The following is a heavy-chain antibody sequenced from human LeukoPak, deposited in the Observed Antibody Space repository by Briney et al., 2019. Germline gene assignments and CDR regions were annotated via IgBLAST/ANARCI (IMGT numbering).Heavy chain of an antibody. Sequence: SVKVSCKASGGTFSSYAISWVRQAPGQGLEWMGRIIPIFGIANYAQKFQGRVTITADKSTSTAYMELSSLRSEDTAVYYCSREKYSNPMDNWLDPGGKETLVTVS. CDR1: GGTFSSYA. J-gene: IGHJ5*02. CDR2: IIPIFGIA. V-gene: IGHV1-69*04. D-gene: IGHD4-11*01. CDR3: SREKYSNPMDNWLDP.